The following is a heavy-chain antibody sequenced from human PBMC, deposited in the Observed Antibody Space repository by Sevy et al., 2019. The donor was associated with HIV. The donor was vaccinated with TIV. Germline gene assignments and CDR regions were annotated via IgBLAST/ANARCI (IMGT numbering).Heavy chain of an antibody. CDR3: ARATRDGYNPRPFDY. CDR2: ISVYNGKT. CDR1: GFSFIDYG. V-gene: IGHV1-18*01. Sequence: ASVKVSCKCSGFSFIDYGFSWVRQAPGQGLEWMAWISVYNGKTNYAQKFQGRVAVTVDSTTKTAYMELKSLRSDDTAVYYCARATRDGYNPRPFDYWGQGTLVTVSS. D-gene: IGHD5-12*01. J-gene: IGHJ4*02.